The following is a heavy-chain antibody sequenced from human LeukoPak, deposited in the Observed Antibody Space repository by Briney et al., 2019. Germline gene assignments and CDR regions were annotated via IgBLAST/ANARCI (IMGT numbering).Heavy chain of an antibody. CDR1: GFTFDDYG. Sequence: GGSLRLSCAASGFTFDDYGMSWVRQAPGKGLEWVSGINWNGGSTGYADSVKGRFTISRDNAKNSLYLQMNSLRAEDTALYYCASEPRGYYYDSSAADYWGQGTLVTVSS. D-gene: IGHD3-22*01. V-gene: IGHV3-20*04. CDR2: INWNGGST. CDR3: ASEPRGYYYDSSAADY. J-gene: IGHJ4*02.